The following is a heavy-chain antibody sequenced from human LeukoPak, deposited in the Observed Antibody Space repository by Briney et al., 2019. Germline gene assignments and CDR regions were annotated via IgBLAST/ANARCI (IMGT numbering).Heavy chain of an antibody. V-gene: IGHV4-38-2*02. CDR3: ARDRRTDYADYYFYMDV. J-gene: IGHJ6*03. CDR2: IYHNGIT. Sequence: PSETLSLTCGVSGFSITTGYYWGWIRQPPGNGLEYIGSIYHNGITYYNPSLKSRVTISVDTSKNHFSLKLSSVTAADTAVYYCARDRRTDYADYYFYMDVWGKGTTVTVSS. D-gene: IGHD4-17*01. CDR1: GFSITTGYY.